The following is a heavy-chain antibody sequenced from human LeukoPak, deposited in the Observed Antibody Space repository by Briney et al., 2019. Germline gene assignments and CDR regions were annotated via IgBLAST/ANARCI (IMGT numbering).Heavy chain of an antibody. J-gene: IGHJ4*02. CDR2: FDPEDGET. V-gene: IGHV1-24*01. D-gene: IGHD3-3*01. Sequence: ASVKVSCKVSGYTLTELSMHWVRQAPGKGLEWMGGFDPEDGETIYAQKFQGRVTMTEDTSTDTAYMELSSLRSEDTAVYYCATFPNYDFWSGYDYWGQGTLVTVSS. CDR3: ATFPNYDFWSGYDY. CDR1: GYTLTELS.